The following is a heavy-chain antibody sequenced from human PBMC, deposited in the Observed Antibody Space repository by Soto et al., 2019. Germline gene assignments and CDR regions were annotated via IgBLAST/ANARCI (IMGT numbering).Heavy chain of an antibody. D-gene: IGHD3-22*01. Sequence: QVQLVQSGAEVKKPGSSVKVSCKASGGTFSSYTISWVRQAPGQGLEWMGRIIPILGIANYAQKFQGRVTITADKSTSTAYMELSSLRCEDTAVYYCARDRYYYDSSSTWAQDYDYWGQGTLVTVSS. J-gene: IGHJ4*02. CDR1: GGTFSSYT. V-gene: IGHV1-69*08. CDR3: ARDRYYYDSSSTWAQDYDY. CDR2: IIPILGIA.